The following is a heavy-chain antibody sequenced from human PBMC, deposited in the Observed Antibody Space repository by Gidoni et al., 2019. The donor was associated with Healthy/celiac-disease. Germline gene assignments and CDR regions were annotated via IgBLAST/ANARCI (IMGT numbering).Heavy chain of an antibody. CDR3: AREFTVARYYYYGMDV. Sequence: EVQLVESGGGLVQPGGSLRLSCAASGFTFSSYWMSWVRQAPGKGLEWVANIKQDGSEKYYVDSVKGRFTISRDNAKNSLYLQMNSLRAEDTAVYYCAREFTVARYYYYGMDVWGQGTTVTVSS. J-gene: IGHJ6*02. CDR1: GFTFSSYW. CDR2: IKQDGSEK. V-gene: IGHV3-7*04. D-gene: IGHD6-19*01.